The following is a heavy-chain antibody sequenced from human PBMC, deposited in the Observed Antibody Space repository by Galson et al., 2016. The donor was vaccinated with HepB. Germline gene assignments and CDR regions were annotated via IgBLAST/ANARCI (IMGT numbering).Heavy chain of an antibody. CDR3: AKSRHATPIDFIFNR. V-gene: IGHV3-30*18. CDR1: GFTFHNYG. Sequence: SLRLSCAASGFTFHNYGMHWVRQAPGKGLEWVAVISDDGSSKYYVPSVKGRFSISRDNSKDMLYLQMDSLRPEDTAVYYCAKSRHATPIDFIFNRWGQGTLVTVSS. CDR2: ISDDGSSK. D-gene: IGHD2-21*02. J-gene: IGHJ5*02.